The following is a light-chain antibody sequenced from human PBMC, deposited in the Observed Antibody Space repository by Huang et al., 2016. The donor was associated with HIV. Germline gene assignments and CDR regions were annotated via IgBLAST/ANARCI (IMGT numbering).Light chain of an antibody. J-gene: IGKJ1*01. CDR1: QSINTY. CDR2: ATS. CDR3: QQSYSTPRT. Sequence: DIQMTQSPSSLSASVGDRVNITCRVSQSINTYLNWYQQKPGKAPNLLIYATSSLQSGVPSRFSGSGSGTDFTLTISRLQPEDFATYFCQQSYSTPRTFGQGTKVEIK. V-gene: IGKV1-39*01.